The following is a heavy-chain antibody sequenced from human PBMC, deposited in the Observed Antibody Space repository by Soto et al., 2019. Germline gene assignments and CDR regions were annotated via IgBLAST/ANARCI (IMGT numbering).Heavy chain of an antibody. CDR2: ISSSSSYI. V-gene: IGHV3-21*01. J-gene: IGHJ4*02. Sequence: PWGSLRLSCSSSGFTFISYTMNGFRQAPGKGLEWVSSISSSSSYIYYADSVKGRFTISRDNAKNSLYLQMNSLRAEDTAVYYCTSLSRFTLDYWGQGTLVTVSS. D-gene: IGHD3-10*01. CDR3: TSLSRFTLDY. CDR1: GFTFISYT.